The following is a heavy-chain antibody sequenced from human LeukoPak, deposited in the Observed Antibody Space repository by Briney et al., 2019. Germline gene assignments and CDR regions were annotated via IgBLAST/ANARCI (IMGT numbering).Heavy chain of an antibody. V-gene: IGHV3-11*01. J-gene: IGHJ4*02. CDR1: GFTFSDYY. CDR2: ISSSGGTI. D-gene: IGHD3-16*01. CDR3: ASDRGSYSSYFDH. Sequence: GGSLRLSCAASGFTFSDYYMGWIRQAPGKGLEWVSYISSSGGTIYYADSVKGRFTTSRDNAKNSLYLQMHSLRAEDTAVYYCASDRGSYSSYFDHWGQGALVTVSS.